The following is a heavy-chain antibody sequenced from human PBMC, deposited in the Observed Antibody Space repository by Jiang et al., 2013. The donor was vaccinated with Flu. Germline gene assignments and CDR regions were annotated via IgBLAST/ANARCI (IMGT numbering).Heavy chain of an antibody. CDR1: GGSISSSNW. Sequence: GSGLVKPSGTLSLTCAVSGGSISSSNWWSWVRQPPGKGLEWIGEIYHSGSTNYNPSLKSRVTISVDKSKNQFSLKLSSVTAADTAVYYCARDLYSSDTSDAFDIWGQGTMVTVSS. V-gene: IGHV4-4*02. D-gene: IGHD6-25*01. CDR2: IYHSGST. CDR3: ARDLYSSDTSDAFDI. J-gene: IGHJ3*02.